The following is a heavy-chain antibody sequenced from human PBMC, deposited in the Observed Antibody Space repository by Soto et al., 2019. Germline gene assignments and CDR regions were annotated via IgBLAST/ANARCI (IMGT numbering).Heavy chain of an antibody. CDR2: ISSSSSTI. CDR3: ARDLTSGYYYYNGMDV. D-gene: IGHD3-10*01. J-gene: IGHJ6*02. CDR1: GFTFSSYS. Sequence: EVQLVESGGGLVQPGGSLRLSCAASGFTFSSYSMNWVRQAPGKGLEWVSYISSSSSTIYYADSVKGRFTISRDNAKNSLYLQMNSLRDEDTAVYYCARDLTSGYYYYNGMDVWGQGTTVTVSS. V-gene: IGHV3-48*02.